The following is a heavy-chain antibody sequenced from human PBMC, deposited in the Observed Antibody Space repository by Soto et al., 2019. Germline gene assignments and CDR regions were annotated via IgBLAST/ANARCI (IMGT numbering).Heavy chain of an antibody. CDR1: GFTFSSYG. D-gene: IGHD6-13*01. CDR2: ISYDGSNK. J-gene: IGHJ4*02. Sequence: GGSLRLSCAASGFTFSSYGMHWVRQAPGKGLEWVAVISYDGSNKYYADSVKGRFTISRDNSKNTLYLQMNSLRAEDTAVYYCAKGGLLQLAIDYWGQGTLFTVAS. V-gene: IGHV3-30*18. CDR3: AKGGLLQLAIDY.